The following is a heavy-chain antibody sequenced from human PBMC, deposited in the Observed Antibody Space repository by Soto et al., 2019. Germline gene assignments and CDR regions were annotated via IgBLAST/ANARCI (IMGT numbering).Heavy chain of an antibody. CDR2: IYYNGDT. CDR3: ARFSGNAFDI. J-gene: IGHJ3*02. CDR1: GVSISSSSYN. V-gene: IGHV4-39*01. Sequence: PSETLSLTCSVSGVSISSSSYNWDWIRQPPGKGLEWIGTIYYNGDTDYNPSLKSRATISVDASDYQFSLKLSSVTAADTSIYYCARFSGNAFDIWGHGTMVT.